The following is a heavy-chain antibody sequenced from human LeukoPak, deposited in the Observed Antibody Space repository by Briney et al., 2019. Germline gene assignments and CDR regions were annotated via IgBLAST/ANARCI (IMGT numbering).Heavy chain of an antibody. V-gene: IGHV4-39*01. J-gene: IGHJ4*02. D-gene: IGHD3-16*01. CDR3: VRGSTLRHYQY. CDR2: IYYSGST. CDR1: GGSISSSTYY. Sequence: PSETLSLTCGVSGGSISSSTYYWGWIRRPPGKGLEWIGSIYYSGSTYYNPSLKSRVTVSVDTSKNQFSLKLSSVTAADTAVYYCVRGSTLRHYQYWGQGALVTVSS.